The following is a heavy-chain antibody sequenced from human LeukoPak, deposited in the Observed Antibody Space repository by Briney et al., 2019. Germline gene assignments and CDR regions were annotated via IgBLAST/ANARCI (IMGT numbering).Heavy chain of an antibody. CDR3: ARHEYSGSYYGLSWFDP. CDR1: GGSISSSGYY. J-gene: IGHJ5*02. CDR2: IYYSGST. V-gene: IGHV4-39*01. Sequence: SETLSLTCTVSGGSISSSGYYWGWIRQPPGKGLEWIASIYYSGSTYYNPSPKSRVTISVDTSKNQLSLKLSSLTAADTAVYYCARHEYSGSYYGLSWFDPWGQGTLVTVSS. D-gene: IGHD1-26*01.